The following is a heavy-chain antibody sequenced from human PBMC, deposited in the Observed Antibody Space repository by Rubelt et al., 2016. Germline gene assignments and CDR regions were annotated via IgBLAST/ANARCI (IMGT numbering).Heavy chain of an antibody. V-gene: IGHV3-11*05. CDR2: ISASSRYT. D-gene: IGHD6-25*01. CDR1: GFTFSDYY. J-gene: IGHJ2*01. Sequence: VQLVESGGGLVQPGGSLRLSCAGSGFTFSDYYMSWIRQAPGKGLEWISYISASSRYTSYADSVKGRFTISRDNARNSVFLQMNSLRADETAVYYCAREWGSGWENWHFDLWGRGTLVIASS. CDR3: AREWGSGWENWHFDL.